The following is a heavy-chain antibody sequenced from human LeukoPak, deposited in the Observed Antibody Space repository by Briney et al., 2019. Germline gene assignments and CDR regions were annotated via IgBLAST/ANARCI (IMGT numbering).Heavy chain of an antibody. CDR3: AGARYDFWSGYLTQ. CDR2: IIPIFGTA. Sequence: XVKVSCKASGGTFSSYAISWVRQAPGQGLEWMGRIIPIFGTANYAQKFQGRVTITTDESTSTAYMELSSLRSEDTAVYYCAGARYDFWSGYLTQWGQGTLVTVSS. J-gene: IGHJ4*02. V-gene: IGHV1-69*05. D-gene: IGHD3-3*01. CDR1: GGTFSSYA.